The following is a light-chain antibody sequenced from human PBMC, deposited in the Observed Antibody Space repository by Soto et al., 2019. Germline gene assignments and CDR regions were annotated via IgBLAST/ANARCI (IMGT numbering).Light chain of an antibody. V-gene: IGKV3-11*01. CDR2: DTS. CDR1: QSVNNY. Sequence: EIVLTQSPATLSLSPGERVTLSCRASQSVNNYLIWYHQQPGLAPRLLISDTSNRATGIPARFSGGGSGTDFTLTINRLEPEDFAVYYCQQRASWPLTFGGGTKVEIK. CDR3: QQRASWPLT. J-gene: IGKJ4*01.